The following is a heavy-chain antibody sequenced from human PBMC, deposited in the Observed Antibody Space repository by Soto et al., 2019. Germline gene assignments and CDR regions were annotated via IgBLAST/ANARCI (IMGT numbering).Heavy chain of an antibody. Sequence: EVQVVESGGGLVRPGGSLRLSCAASGFTFSSYWMHWVRQAPGKGLVWVSRIKSDGSDTSYADSVKGRFTISRDNAKNTLYLQMSSLRAEDTAVYYCVRVAYGDLGGWGQGTLVTVSS. CDR2: IKSDGSDT. V-gene: IGHV3-74*01. CDR1: GFTFSSYW. J-gene: IGHJ4*02. D-gene: IGHD4-17*01. CDR3: VRVAYGDLGG.